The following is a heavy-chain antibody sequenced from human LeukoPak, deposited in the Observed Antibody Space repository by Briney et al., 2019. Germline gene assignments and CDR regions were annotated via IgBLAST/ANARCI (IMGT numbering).Heavy chain of an antibody. CDR1: GFTFSTYG. D-gene: IGHD1-26*01. CDR2: VWYDGSNK. Sequence: GGSLRLSCAASGFTFSTYGMHWVRQAPGKGLEWVAVVWYDGSNKYYADSVKGRFTISRDSSKNTLFLQMNSLRAEDTAMYYCASAYSGLSWGDYWGQGTLVTVSS. CDR3: ASAYSGLSWGDY. V-gene: IGHV3-33*01. J-gene: IGHJ4*02.